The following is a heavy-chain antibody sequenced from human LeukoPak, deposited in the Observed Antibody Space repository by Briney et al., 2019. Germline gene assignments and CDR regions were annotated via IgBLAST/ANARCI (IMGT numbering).Heavy chain of an antibody. CDR2: INPNSGGT. CDR3: ARIPVTQTVFDY. J-gene: IGHJ4*02. V-gene: IGHV1-2*02. Sequence: ASVKVSSKASGYTFTGYYMHWVRQAPGQGLEWMGWINPNSGGTNYAQKFQGRVTMTRDTSISTAYMELSRLRSDDTAVYYCARIPVTQTVFDYWGQGTLVTVSS. CDR1: GYTFTGYY. D-gene: IGHD4-4*01.